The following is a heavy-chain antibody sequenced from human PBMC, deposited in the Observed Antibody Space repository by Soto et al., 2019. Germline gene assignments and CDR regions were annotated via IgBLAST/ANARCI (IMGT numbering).Heavy chain of an antibody. CDR3: ARGQLPAATTYFDF. Sequence: PGGSLRLSCAASGFTFSSYAIHWVRQAPGKGLEWVAIIWFDGSNKYYADSVKGRFSISRDNSKNTLFLQMDSLRAEDTAVYYYARGQLPAATTYFDFWGQGTLVTVSS. CDR1: GFTFSSYA. CDR2: IWFDGSNK. V-gene: IGHV3-33*01. J-gene: IGHJ4*02. D-gene: IGHD2-15*01.